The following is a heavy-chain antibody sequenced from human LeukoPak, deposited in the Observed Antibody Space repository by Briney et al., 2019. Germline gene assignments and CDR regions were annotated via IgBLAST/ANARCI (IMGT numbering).Heavy chain of an antibody. J-gene: IGHJ4*02. CDR2: IYHSGST. V-gene: IGHV4-38-2*02. CDR3: ASRGYYYDSSGSIPDLANY. D-gene: IGHD3-22*01. Sequence: PSETLSLTCTVSGYSISSGYYWGWIRQLPGKGLEWIGSIYHSGSTYYNPSLKSRVTISVDTSKNQFSLKLSSVTAADTAVYYCASRGYYYDSSGSIPDLANYWGQGTLVTVSS. CDR1: GYSISSGYY.